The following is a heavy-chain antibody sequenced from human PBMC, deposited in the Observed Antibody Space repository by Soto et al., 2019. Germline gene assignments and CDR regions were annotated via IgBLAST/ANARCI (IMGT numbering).Heavy chain of an antibody. CDR2: IEPSGGSK. J-gene: IGHJ4*02. D-gene: IGHD3-9*01. CDR1: GYTFTSYY. CDR3: ARSTITFYYFDF. Sequence: ASVKVSCKASGYTFTSYYMHWVRQAPGQGLEWMGVIEPSGGSKSYTQKFQDRITMTRDTSTSTVYMELSSLRSEDTAVYYCARSTITFYYFDFWGQGTLVTVSS. V-gene: IGHV1-46*01.